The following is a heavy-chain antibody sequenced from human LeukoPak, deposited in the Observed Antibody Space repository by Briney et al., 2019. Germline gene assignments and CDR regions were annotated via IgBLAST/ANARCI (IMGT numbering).Heavy chain of an antibody. J-gene: IGHJ4*02. CDR2: INWDSTST. CDR1: GFIFDHFG. CDR3: ARDLKYCTGGMCDFTAVADS. D-gene: IGHD2-8*02. Sequence: PGWSLRLSCATSGFIFDHFGMNWVRQVPGKGLEWVSGINWDSTSTNYVDSVGGRFTISRDNAKNSLYLQMNSLRVEDTAFYYCARDLKYCTGGMCDFTAVADSGGQGTLVTVSS. V-gene: IGHV3-20*04.